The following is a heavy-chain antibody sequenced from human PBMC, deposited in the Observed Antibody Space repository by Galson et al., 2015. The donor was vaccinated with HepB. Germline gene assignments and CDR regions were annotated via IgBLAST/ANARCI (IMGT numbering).Heavy chain of an antibody. CDR2: TYYRSKWYN. Sequence: CAISGDSVSSNSAAWSWIRQSPSRGLEWLGRTYYRSKWYNDYAVSVKSRITINPDTSKNQFSLQLNSVTPEDTAVYYCARGGQQLASHFDYWGQGTLVTVSS. D-gene: IGHD6-13*01. V-gene: IGHV6-1*01. J-gene: IGHJ4*02. CDR1: GDSVSSNSAA. CDR3: ARGGQQLASHFDY.